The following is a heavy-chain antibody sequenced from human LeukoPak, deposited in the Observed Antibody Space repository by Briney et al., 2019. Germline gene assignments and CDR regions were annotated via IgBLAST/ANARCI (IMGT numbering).Heavy chain of an antibody. V-gene: IGHV3-7*01. Sequence: GGSLRLSCTSSEITFSSYWMSWVRQTRGKGLEWVANIKQDGSEKYYVDSLKGRFTISRDNAKNSLYLQMNSLRVEDTAVYYCATSQTTSGRYGNAFDIWGQGTMVTVSS. J-gene: IGHJ3*02. D-gene: IGHD6-19*01. CDR1: EITFSSYW. CDR2: IKQDGSEK. CDR3: ATSQTTSGRYGNAFDI.